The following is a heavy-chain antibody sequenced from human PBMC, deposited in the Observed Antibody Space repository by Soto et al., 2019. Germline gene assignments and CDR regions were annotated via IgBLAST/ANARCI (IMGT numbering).Heavy chain of an antibody. CDR2: IYYSGST. CDR1: CLSITSITNN. V-gene: IGHV4-39*01. D-gene: IGHD3-22*01. J-gene: IGHJ6*02. Sequence: SETLSLTCTVHCLSITSITNNWGWISQPTGKGLEWIGSIYYSGSTYYNPSLKSRVTISVDTSKNQFSLKLSSVTAADTAVYYCARRLYYDSSGFEGGGMDVWGQGTTVT. CDR3: ARRLYYDSSGFEGGGMDV.